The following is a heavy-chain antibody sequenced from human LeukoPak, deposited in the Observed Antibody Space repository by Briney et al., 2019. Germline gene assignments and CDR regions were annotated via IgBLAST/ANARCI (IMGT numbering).Heavy chain of an antibody. CDR2: LYSDGRT. Sequence: GGSLRLSCAASGFTVNSNYMNWVRQAPGKGLEWVSVLYSDGRTYYADSVKGRFTISRDTSKNTLYLQVNSLRAEDTAIYYCARGGGYYPIDYWGQGTLVTVSS. CDR3: ARGGGYYPIDY. CDR1: GFTVNSNY. J-gene: IGHJ4*02. D-gene: IGHD1-26*01. V-gene: IGHV3-53*01.